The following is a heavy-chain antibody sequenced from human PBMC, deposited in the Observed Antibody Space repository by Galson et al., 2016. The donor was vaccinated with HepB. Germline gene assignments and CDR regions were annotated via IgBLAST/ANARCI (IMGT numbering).Heavy chain of an antibody. D-gene: IGHD1-14*01. CDR2: ITHTTYTI. Sequence: SLRLSCAASGFTFSTYAMSWVRQAPGKGLEWVSHITHTTYTIYYADSVKGRFTISRDNAKNSLYLQMNSLRDEDTAIYFCARDGNHGYDMDYWGQGTLVTVSS. V-gene: IGHV3-48*02. CDR3: ARDGNHGYDMDY. J-gene: IGHJ4*02. CDR1: GFTFSTYA.